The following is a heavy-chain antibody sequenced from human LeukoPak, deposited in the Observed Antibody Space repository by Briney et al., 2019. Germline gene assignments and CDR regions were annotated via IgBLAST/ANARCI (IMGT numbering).Heavy chain of an antibody. CDR1: GGSFSGYY. J-gene: IGHJ6*03. Sequence: SETLSLTCAVYGGSFSGYYWSWIRQPPGKGLEWIGEINHNGDTNYNPSLKSRVTISVDKSKNQFSLKLNSVTAADTAVYYCARNGYYCMDVWGKGTTVTVSS. CDR3: ARNGYYCMDV. V-gene: IGHV4-34*01. CDR2: INHNGDT. D-gene: IGHD2-8*01.